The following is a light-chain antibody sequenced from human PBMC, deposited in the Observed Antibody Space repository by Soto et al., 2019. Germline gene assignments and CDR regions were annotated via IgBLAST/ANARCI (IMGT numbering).Light chain of an antibody. J-gene: IGKJ4*02. CDR3: QQYGSSGT. CDR2: GAS. V-gene: IGKV3-20*01. Sequence: EIVLTQSPGTLSLSPGERATLSCLASQSVSNNYLAWYQQKPGQPPRLLIYGASNRATGITDRFSGSGSGTDFPLTISRLEPEDFAVYYCQQYGSSGTFGPGTQVEIK. CDR1: QSVSNNY.